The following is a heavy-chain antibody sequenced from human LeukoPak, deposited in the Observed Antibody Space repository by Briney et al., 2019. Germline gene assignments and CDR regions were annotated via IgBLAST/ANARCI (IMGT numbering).Heavy chain of an antibody. CDR3: ATNAGPSGAHDVLDI. D-gene: IGHD1-26*01. CDR1: GGSINWHY. J-gene: IGHJ3*02. Sequence: SETLSLTCTVSGGSINWHYWHWIRQPPGKELEWIGHLLHSGSTSYNPSLESRVTISLDTSKQSFSLKLTSVTAADTAVYYCATNAGPSGAHDVLDIWGQGTMVTVSS. CDR2: LLHSGST. V-gene: IGHV4-59*11.